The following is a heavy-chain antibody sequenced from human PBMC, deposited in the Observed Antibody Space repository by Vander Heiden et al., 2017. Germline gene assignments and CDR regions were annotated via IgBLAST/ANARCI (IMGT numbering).Heavy chain of an antibody. Sequence: QVQLVESGGGVVQPGRSLRLSCAASGFPFSSYGMHWVRQAPGKGLEWVAVISYDGSNKYYADSVKGRFTISRDNSKNTLYLQMNSLRAEDTAVYYCFVATTASYYYGMDVWGQGTTVTVSS. CDR2: ISYDGSNK. D-gene: IGHD5-12*01. J-gene: IGHJ6*02. CDR1: GFPFSSYG. CDR3: FVATTASYYYGMDV. V-gene: IGHV3-30*03.